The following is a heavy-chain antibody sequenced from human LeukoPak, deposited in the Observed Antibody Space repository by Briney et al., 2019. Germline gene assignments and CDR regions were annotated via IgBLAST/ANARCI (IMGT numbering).Heavy chain of an antibody. CDR3: ARDALVYDSSGYYYVRLGY. D-gene: IGHD3-22*01. J-gene: IGHJ4*02. CDR2: IIPIFGTA. V-gene: IGHV1-69*13. CDR1: GGTFSSYA. Sequence: SVKVSCTASGGTFSSYAISWVRQAPGQGLEWMGGIIPIFGTANYAQKFQGRVTITADESTSTAYMELSSLRSEDTAVYYCARDALVYDSSGYYYVRLGYWGQGTLVTVSS.